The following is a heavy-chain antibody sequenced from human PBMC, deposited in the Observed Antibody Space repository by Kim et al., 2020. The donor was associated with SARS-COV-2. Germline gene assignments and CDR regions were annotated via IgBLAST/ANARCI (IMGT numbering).Heavy chain of an antibody. CDR1: GFTFSSYG. CDR2: IWYDGSNK. D-gene: IGHD6-19*01. CDR3: ARDKGLGRYFDY. V-gene: IGHV3-33*01. Sequence: GGSLRLSCAASGFTFSSYGMHWVRLAPGKGLEWVAVIWYDGSNKYYADSVKGRFTLPRDNSKNTLYLQMNILRAEDPALYYCARDKGLGRYFDYWGQVTL. J-gene: IGHJ4*02.